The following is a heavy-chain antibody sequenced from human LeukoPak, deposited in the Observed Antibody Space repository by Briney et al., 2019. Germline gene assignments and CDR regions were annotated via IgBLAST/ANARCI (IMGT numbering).Heavy chain of an antibody. CDR2: ISSSGSTI. CDR1: GFTFSSYE. CDR3: ARDRGPNSSGWYNWFDP. J-gene: IGHJ5*02. V-gene: IGHV3-48*03. Sequence: GGPLRLSCAASGFTFSSYEMNWVRQAPGKGLEWASYISSSGSTIYYADSVKGRFTISRDNAKNSLYLQMNSLRAEDTAVYYCARDRGPNSSGWYNWFDPWGQGTLVTVSS. D-gene: IGHD6-19*01.